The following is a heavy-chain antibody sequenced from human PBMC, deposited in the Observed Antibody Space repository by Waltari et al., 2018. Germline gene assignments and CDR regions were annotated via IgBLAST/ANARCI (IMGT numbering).Heavy chain of an antibody. Sequence: QVHLQESAPGLVKPSDTLSLTCTAPGGSTRSYYRLYIRQPPGKGLEWIGYIYYSGSTNYNPSLKSRVTISVDTSKNQFSLKLSSVTAADTAVYYCATTAKGSGSSYFDYWGQGTLVTVSS. J-gene: IGHJ4*02. V-gene: IGHV4-59*07. CDR2: IYYSGST. CDR1: GGSTRSYY. D-gene: IGHD3-10*01. CDR3: ATTAKGSGSSYFDY.